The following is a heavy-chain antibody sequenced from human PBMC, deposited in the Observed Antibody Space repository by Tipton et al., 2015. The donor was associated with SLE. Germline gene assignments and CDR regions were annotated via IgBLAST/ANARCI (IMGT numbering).Heavy chain of an antibody. CDR2: ISWNGGRI. Sequence: SLRLSCAASGFTFDDYGMHWVRQAPGKGLEWVSGISWNGGRIDYADSVKGRFSISRDNAKRSLYLQMNSLRAEDTAVYYCARNTGASASDQWGQGTLVIVST. CDR1: GFTFDDYG. CDR3: ARNTGASASDQ. V-gene: IGHV3-9*01. J-gene: IGHJ4*02. D-gene: IGHD2-15*01.